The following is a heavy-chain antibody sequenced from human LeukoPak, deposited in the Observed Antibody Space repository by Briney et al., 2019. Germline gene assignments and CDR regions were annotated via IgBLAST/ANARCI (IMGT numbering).Heavy chain of an antibody. CDR2: IYYSGST. CDR3: ARHGFPGIPAAGKVDP. V-gene: IGHV4-39*01. CDR1: GGSISSSSYY. D-gene: IGHD6-13*01. J-gene: IGHJ5*02. Sequence: PSETLSLTCTVSGGSISSSSYYWGWIRQPPGKGLEWIGSIYYSGSTYDNPSLKSRVTISVDTSKNQFSLRLSSVTAADTAVYYCARHGFPGIPAAGKVDPWGQGTLVSVSS.